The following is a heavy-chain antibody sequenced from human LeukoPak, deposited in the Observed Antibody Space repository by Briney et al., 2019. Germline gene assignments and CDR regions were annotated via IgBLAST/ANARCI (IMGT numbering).Heavy chain of an antibody. CDR2: VNHSGYT. D-gene: IGHD4-17*01. CDR3: ARQLYGSDY. J-gene: IGHJ4*02. CDR1: GVSFSTYY. Sequence: PSETLSLTCDVSGVSFSTYYWSWIRQSPDKGLEWIGEVNHSGYTNYNPSLKGRVTISVDTSKNQFSLQLSSVTAAGTAVYYCARQLYGSDYWGQGTLVTVSS. V-gene: IGHV4-34*01.